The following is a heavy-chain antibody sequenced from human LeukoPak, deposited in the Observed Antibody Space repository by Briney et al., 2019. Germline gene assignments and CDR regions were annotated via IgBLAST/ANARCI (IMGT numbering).Heavy chain of an antibody. V-gene: IGHV3-23*01. CDR3: AKGQPSIVATIPADY. D-gene: IGHD5-12*01. CDR1: GFTFSSYA. J-gene: IGHJ4*02. CDR2: ISGSGGST. Sequence: PGGSLRLSCAASGFTFSSYAMSWVRQAPGKGLEWVSAISGSGGSTFYADSVKGRFTISRDNSKNTLYLQMNSLRAEDTAVYYCAKGQPSIVATIPADYWGQGTLVTVSS.